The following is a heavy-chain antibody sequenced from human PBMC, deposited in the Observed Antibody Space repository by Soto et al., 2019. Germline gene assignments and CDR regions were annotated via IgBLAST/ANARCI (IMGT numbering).Heavy chain of an antibody. CDR2: IIPICGTA. V-gene: IGHV1-69*13. J-gene: IGHJ3*02. Sequence: PSVKVSCKASGGTFSSYAISWVRQAPGQGLEWMGGIIPICGTANYAQKFQGRVTITADGSTSTAYMELSSLRSEDTAVYYCARVNMITFGGVIVNDAFDIWGQGTMVTVSS. CDR1: GGTFSSYA. CDR3: ARVNMITFGGVIVNDAFDI. D-gene: IGHD3-16*02.